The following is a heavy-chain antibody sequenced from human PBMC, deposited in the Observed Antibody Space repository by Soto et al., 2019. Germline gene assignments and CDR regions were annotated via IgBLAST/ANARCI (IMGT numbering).Heavy chain of an antibody. J-gene: IGHJ4*02. CDR2: IIPIFNST. Sequence: QVQLVQSGAEVKTPGSSLKVSCTVSGSRFSNYVISWVRQAPGHGLEWLGRIIPIFNSTQYAQKSQGRVTITADKSTNTASLELSSLRSDDTAVYYCAREGRGKKAGYNGLVSLGYWGQGTLVTVSS. CDR3: AREGRGKKAGYNGLVSLGY. D-gene: IGHD2-2*02. CDR1: GSRFSNYV. V-gene: IGHV1-69*06.